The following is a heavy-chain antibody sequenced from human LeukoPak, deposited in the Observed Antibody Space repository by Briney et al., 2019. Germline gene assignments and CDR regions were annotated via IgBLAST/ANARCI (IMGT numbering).Heavy chain of an antibody. D-gene: IGHD2-21*02. V-gene: IGHV3-21*01. CDR2: ISSSSSYI. CDR1: GFTFSSYS. Sequence: GGSLRLSCAASGFTFSSYSMNWVRQAPGKGLGWVSSISSSSSYIYYADSVQGRFSISRDNAKNSLYLQMDSLRAEDTAVYFCARDPTYCGGDCYFAYYFDYWGQGTLVTVSS. J-gene: IGHJ4*02. CDR3: ARDPTYCGGDCYFAYYFDY.